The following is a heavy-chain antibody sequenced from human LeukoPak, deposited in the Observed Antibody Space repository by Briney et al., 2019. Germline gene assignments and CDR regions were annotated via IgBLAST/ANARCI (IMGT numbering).Heavy chain of an antibody. V-gene: IGHV3-23*01. CDR2: ISGSGGST. CDR1: GFTFSSYA. J-gene: IGHJ4*02. D-gene: IGHD3-3*01. Sequence: GGSLRLSCAASGFTFSSYAMSWVRQAPGKGLEWVSAISGSGGSTYYADSVKGRFTISRDNSKNTLYLQMNSLRAEDTAVYYCARALNYDFWSGNYYFDYWGQGTLVTVSS. CDR3: ARALNYDFWSGNYYFDY.